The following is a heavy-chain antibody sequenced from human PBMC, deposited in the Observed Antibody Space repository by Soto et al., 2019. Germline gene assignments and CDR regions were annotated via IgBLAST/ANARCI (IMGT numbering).Heavy chain of an antibody. V-gene: IGHV4-59*08. CDR3: ARHARYYDILTGYSTLSWFDP. CDR2: IYYSGST. D-gene: IGHD3-9*01. Sequence: SETLSLTCTVSGGSFSPNYWSWIRQPPGKGLEWIGYIYYSGSTNYNPSLKSRVTISVDTSKNQFSLKLSSVTAADTALYYCARHARYYDILTGYSTLSWFDPWGQGTLVTVSS. CDR1: GGSFSPNY. J-gene: IGHJ5*02.